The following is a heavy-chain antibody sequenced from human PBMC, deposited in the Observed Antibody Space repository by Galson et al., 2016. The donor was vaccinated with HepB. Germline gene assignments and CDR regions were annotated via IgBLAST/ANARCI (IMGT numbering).Heavy chain of an antibody. CDR1: GFTFRAYW. J-gene: IGHJ4*02. V-gene: IGHV3-74*03. CDR3: AVGGHVDY. Sequence: SLRLSCAASGFTFRAYWMHWVRQSPGMGLVWVSRISSDGLTTTYADSVKGRFTISRDNARNTLYLQMNSLRAEDTAVYYCAVGGHVDYCGQGTLVTVSS. CDR2: ISSDGLTT. D-gene: IGHD1-26*01.